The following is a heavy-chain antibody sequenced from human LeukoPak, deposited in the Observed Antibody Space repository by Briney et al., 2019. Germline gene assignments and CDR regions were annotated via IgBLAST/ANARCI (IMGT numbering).Heavy chain of an antibody. V-gene: IGHV3-23*01. CDR1: GFTFSSYA. CDR2: ISGSGGST. Sequence: PGGSLRLSCAASGFTFSSYAMSWVRQAPGKGLEWVSAISGSGGSTYYADPVKGRFTITRDNSKNTLYLQMNSLRAEDTAVYYCAKDRSDLGYYYGTDVWGQGTTVTVSS. J-gene: IGHJ6*02. CDR3: AKDRSDLGYYYGTDV. D-gene: IGHD7-27*01.